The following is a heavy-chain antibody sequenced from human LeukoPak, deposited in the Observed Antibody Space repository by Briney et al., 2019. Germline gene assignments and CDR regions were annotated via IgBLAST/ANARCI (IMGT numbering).Heavy chain of an antibody. CDR1: GFTFDDYA. CDR2: ISWNSGSI. Sequence: PGRSLRLSCAASGFTFDDYAMHWVRQAPGKGLEWVSGISWNSGSIGCADSVKGRFTISRDNAKNSLYLQMNSLRAEDMALYYCAKGISSGYPDAFDIWGQGTMVTVSS. D-gene: IGHD3-22*01. V-gene: IGHV3-9*03. CDR3: AKGISSGYPDAFDI. J-gene: IGHJ3*02.